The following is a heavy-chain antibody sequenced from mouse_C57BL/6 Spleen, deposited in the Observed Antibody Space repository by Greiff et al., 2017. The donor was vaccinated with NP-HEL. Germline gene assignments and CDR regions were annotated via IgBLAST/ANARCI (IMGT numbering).Heavy chain of an antibody. CDR2: INPYNGGT. D-gene: IGHD1-1*01. Sequence: VQLQQSGPVLVKPGASVKMSCKASGYTFTDYYMNWVKQSHGKSLEWIGVINPYNGGTSYNQKFKGKATLTVDKSSSTAYMELNSLTSEDSAVYYCARRLRQYYFDYWGQGTTLTVSS. CDR3: ARRLRQYYFDY. J-gene: IGHJ2*01. CDR1: GYTFTDYY. V-gene: IGHV1-19*01.